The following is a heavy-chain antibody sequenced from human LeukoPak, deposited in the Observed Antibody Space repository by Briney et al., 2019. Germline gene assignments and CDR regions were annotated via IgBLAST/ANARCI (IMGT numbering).Heavy chain of an antibody. CDR3: ARWPHCQDF. Sequence: PGGSLRLSCVASGFTFSDFYMSWVRQAPGKGLEWVANINKDGSEEKYVDSVKGRFTISRDNAKNSLYLQMSSLRADDTAVYYCARWPHCQDFWGRGTRVTVSS. V-gene: IGHV3-7*03. J-gene: IGHJ4*02. CDR1: GFTFSDFY. CDR2: INKDGSEE.